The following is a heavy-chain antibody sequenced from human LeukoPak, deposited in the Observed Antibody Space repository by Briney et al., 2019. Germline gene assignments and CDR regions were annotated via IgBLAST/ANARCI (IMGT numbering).Heavy chain of an antibody. J-gene: IGHJ4*02. Sequence: ASVKVSCKASGYTFTIYDINWVRQATGQGLEWMGWMNPNSGNTGYAQKFQGRVTMTRNTSISTAYMELSSLRSEDTAVYYCARWDMVRGVINDYWGQGTLVTVSS. CDR1: GYTFTIYD. CDR2: MNPNSGNT. V-gene: IGHV1-8*01. D-gene: IGHD3-10*01. CDR3: ARWDMVRGVINDY.